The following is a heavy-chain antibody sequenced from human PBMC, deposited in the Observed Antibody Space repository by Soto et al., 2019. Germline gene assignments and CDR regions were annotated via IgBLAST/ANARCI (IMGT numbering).Heavy chain of an antibody. J-gene: IGHJ6*03. CDR1: GGSISSYY. CDR3: ARGPERYCSSGSCYRASVNYYMDG. CDR2: IYYSGST. Sequence: QVQLQESGPGLVKPSETLSLTCTVSGGSISSYYWSWIRQPPGKGLEWIGYIYYSGSTNYNPSLKSRITISVDTSKNQGSLKLSSVTAADTAVYYCARGPERYCSSGSCYRASVNYYMDGWGKGTTVTVSS. V-gene: IGHV4-59*01. D-gene: IGHD2-15*01.